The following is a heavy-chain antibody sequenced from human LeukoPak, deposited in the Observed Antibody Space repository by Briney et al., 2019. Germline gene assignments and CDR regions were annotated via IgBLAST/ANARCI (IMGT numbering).Heavy chain of an antibody. CDR2: ISGNGVST. CDR3: AKDFEGLVPRHFDY. CDR1: GFTFSSYA. D-gene: IGHD2-8*01. V-gene: IGHV3-23*01. J-gene: IGHJ4*02. Sequence: GGSLRLSCAASGFTFSSYAMSWVRQAPGKGLEWVSGISGNGVSTYYADSVKGRFNISRDNSKNTLYLQMNSLRAEDTAVYYCAKDFEGLVPRHFDYWGQGTLVTVSS.